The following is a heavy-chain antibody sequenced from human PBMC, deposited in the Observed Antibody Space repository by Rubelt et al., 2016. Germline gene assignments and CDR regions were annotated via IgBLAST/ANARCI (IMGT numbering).Heavy chain of an antibody. CDR3: ARGGGSGWSWMDV. D-gene: IGHD6-19*01. CDR2: SSHSGST. V-gene: IGHV4-4*02. J-gene: IGHJ6*02. CDR1: GGSITSNNW. Sequence: QVQLQESGPGLVKPSGTLSLTCAVSGGSITSNNWWSWVRQSPGQGLEWIGESSHSGSTNYNPSLKSRVTLSVDKSKIRCSRRLDSGASAGAAVCDFARGGGSGWSWMDVWGQGTTVTVSS.